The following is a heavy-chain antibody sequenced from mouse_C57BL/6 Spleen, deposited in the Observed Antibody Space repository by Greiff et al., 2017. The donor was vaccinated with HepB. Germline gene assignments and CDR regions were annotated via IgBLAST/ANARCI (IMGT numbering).Heavy chain of an antibody. V-gene: IGHV1-7*01. J-gene: IGHJ3*01. D-gene: IGHD4-1*01. CDR1: GYTFTSYW. CDR2: INPSSGYT. Sequence: VQLQQSGAELAKPGASVKLSCKASGYTFTSYWMHWVKQRPGQGLEWIGYINPSSGYTKYNQKFKDKATLTADKSSSTAYMQLSSLTYEDSAVYYCARSDWGMGVWFAYWGQGTLVTVSA. CDR3: ARSDWGMGVWFAY.